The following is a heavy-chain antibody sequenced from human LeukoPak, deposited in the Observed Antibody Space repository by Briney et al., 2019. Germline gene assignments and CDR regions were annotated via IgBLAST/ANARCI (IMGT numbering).Heavy chain of an antibody. CDR1: GYTFTSYD. D-gene: IGHD6-13*01. CDR2: TNPNSDNT. Sequence: AAVKVCCNASGYTFTSYDINWMRQATGQGIEWMGWTNPNSDNTGYEQKLQGRVTMSRNNSIRTAYMELSSLRSEDTAVYYCATAQLAAGTSGGGIDYWGQGTLVTVSS. J-gene: IGHJ4*02. V-gene: IGHV1-8*01. CDR3: ATAQLAAGTSGGGIDY.